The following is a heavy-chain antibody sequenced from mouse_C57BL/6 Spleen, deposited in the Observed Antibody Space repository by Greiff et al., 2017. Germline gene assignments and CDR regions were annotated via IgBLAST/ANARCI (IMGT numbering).Heavy chain of an antibody. D-gene: IGHD1-1*01. CDR1: GFTFSSYA. V-gene: IGHV5-9-1*02. J-gene: IGHJ2*01. Sequence: EVKLVESGEGLVKPGGSLKLSCAASGFTFSSYAMSWVRQTPEKRLEWVAYISSGGDYIYYADTVKGRFTISRDNARNPLYLQMSSLKSEDTAMYYCTIGDYGSSEYFDFCGQGTTLTVSS. CDR2: ISSGGDYI. CDR3: TIGDYGSSEYFDF.